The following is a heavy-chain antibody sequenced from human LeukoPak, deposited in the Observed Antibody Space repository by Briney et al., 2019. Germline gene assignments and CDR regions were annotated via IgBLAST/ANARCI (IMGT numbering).Heavy chain of an antibody. J-gene: IGHJ4*02. CDR1: GFTFSSYA. CDR2: ISSNGGST. CDR3: ARDRSGDTAMVTLGY. Sequence: RPGGSLRLSCAASGFTFSSYAMHWVRQAPGKGLEYVSAISSNGGSTYYANSVKGRFTISRDNSKNTLYLQMGSLRAEDMAVYYCARDRSGDTAMVTLGYWGQGTLVTVSS. V-gene: IGHV3-64*01. D-gene: IGHD5-18*01.